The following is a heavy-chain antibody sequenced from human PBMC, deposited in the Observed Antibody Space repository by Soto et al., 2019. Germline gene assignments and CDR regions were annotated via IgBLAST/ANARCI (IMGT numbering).Heavy chain of an antibody. CDR1: GFTFSSYA. V-gene: IGHV3-30-3*01. D-gene: IGHD6-19*01. Sequence: QVQLVESGGGVVQPGRSLRLSCAASGFTFSSYAMHWVRQAPGKGLEWVAVILYDGSNKYYADSVKGRFTISRDNSKNTLYLQMNSLRAEDTAVYYCARASSPGIAVAGLDYWGQGTLVTVSS. J-gene: IGHJ4*02. CDR3: ARASSPGIAVAGLDY. CDR2: ILYDGSNK.